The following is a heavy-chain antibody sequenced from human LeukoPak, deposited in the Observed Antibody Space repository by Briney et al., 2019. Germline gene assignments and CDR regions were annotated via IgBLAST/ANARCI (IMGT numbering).Heavy chain of an antibody. J-gene: IGHJ4*02. V-gene: IGHV3-30*02. CDR2: IRYDGSDK. CDR1: GFILSSFD. D-gene: IGHD3-22*01. Sequence: GGCLRLSCAPSGFILSSFDMHWVRQAPGKGLEWVASIRYDGSDKYYADSVKGRFTVSRDNSQNTLYLQMSSLRTEDTALYYCAKDRGDYFDTTSQSFDSWGQGTLVTVSS. CDR3: AKDRGDYFDTTSQSFDS.